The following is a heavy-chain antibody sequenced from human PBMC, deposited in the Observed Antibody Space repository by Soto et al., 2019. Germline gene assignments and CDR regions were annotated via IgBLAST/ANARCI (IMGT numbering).Heavy chain of an antibody. Sequence: LETLSLTCTVSGGSMSRYYWTWIRQPPGKGLEWIGNIHYTGSTNYNPSLKSRVTILLGTSTSQFSLKVSSVTAADTAVYYCARDLTISSTDGPLDPWGHGTLVTVSS. V-gene: IGHV4-59*01. D-gene: IGHD1-1*01. J-gene: IGHJ5*02. CDR3: ARDLTISSTDGPLDP. CDR1: GGSMSRYY. CDR2: IHYTGST.